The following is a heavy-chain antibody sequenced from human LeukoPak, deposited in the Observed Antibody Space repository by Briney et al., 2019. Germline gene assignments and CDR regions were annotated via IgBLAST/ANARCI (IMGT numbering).Heavy chain of an antibody. J-gene: IGHJ6*03. CDR2: IIPIFGTA. V-gene: IGHV1-69*05. CDR1: GGTFSSYA. Sequence: SVKVSCKASGGTFSSYAISWVRQAPGQGLEWMGGIIPIFGTANYARKFQGRVTITTDESTSTAYMELSSLRSEDTAVYYCARDMGRRSYYYYYMDVWGKGTTVTVSS. CDR3: ARDMGRRSYYYYYMDV.